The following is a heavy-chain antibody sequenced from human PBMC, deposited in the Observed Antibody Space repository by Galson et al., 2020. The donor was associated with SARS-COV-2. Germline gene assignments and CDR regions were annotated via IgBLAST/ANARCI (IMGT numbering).Heavy chain of an antibody. CDR1: GYTFTSYG. CDR2: NSAYNGNT. Sequence: SVKVSCKASGYTFTSYGISWVRQAPGQGLEWMGWNSAYNGNTNYAQKLQGRVTMTTDTSTSTAYIELRSLRSDDTAVYYCARVIYYDSSGYSLWYYYYGMDVWGQGTTVTVSS. J-gene: IGHJ6*02. V-gene: IGHV1-18*04. CDR3: ARVIYYDSSGYSLWYYYYGMDV. D-gene: IGHD3-22*01.